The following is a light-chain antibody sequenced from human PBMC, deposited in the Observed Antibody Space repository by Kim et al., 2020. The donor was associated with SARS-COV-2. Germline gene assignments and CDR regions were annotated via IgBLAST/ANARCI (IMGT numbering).Light chain of an antibody. Sequence: VSPGQTASITCSGVKLGDKYACWYQQKPGQSPVLVIYQDSKRPSGIPERFSGSNSGNTATLTISGTQAMDEADYYCQAWDSSTAFFGGGTQLTVL. J-gene: IGLJ2*01. CDR3: QAWDSSTAF. CDR2: QDS. V-gene: IGLV3-1*01. CDR1: KLGDKY.